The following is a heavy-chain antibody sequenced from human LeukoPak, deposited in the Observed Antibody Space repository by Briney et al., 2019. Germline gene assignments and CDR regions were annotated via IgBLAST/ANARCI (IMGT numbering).Heavy chain of an antibody. CDR3: ARAMDVYNWFDL. Sequence: SETLSLTCTLSAGSISSYYWSWIRQPPGKGLEWIGCIYNSGSTNYNPSLRSRVTISVDASKNQFSLKLSSVTAADTAVYYCARAMDVYNWFDLWGQGTLVTVSS. CDR1: AGSISSYY. V-gene: IGHV4-59*08. D-gene: IGHD2-2*03. CDR2: IYNSGST. J-gene: IGHJ5*02.